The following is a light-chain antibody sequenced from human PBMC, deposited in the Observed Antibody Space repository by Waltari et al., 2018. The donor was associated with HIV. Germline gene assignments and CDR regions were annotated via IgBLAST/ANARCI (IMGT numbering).Light chain of an antibody. V-gene: IGLV7-46*01. CDR2: DSN. CDR1: TGLVTRGPC. CDR3: LLTYGEDVV. J-gene: IGLJ2*01. Sequence: QPVVTQEPSLTVSPGETVILTCASSTGLVTRGPCPYWFQVRPGHAPKTLIFDSNNRYSWTPARFAGSFVGGKAALTLTGAQPEDEANYYCLLTYGEDVVFGGGTKLTVL.